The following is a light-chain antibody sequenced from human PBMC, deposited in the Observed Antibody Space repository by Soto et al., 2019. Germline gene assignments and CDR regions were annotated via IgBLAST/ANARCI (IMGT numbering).Light chain of an antibody. CDR2: STS. Sequence: IQMTQSPSSVSASVGDRVTITCRASQDIGTWLAWFQQKPGKAPQLLISSTSSLQSGVPSRFSGSGSGTDFTPTNSGLQPEDFATYYCQQANSFLFTFGGGTKVEIK. J-gene: IGKJ4*01. CDR3: QQANSFLFT. V-gene: IGKV1-12*01. CDR1: QDIGTW.